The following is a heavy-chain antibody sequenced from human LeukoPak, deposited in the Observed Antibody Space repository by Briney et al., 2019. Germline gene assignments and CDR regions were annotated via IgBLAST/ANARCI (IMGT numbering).Heavy chain of an antibody. CDR1: GGTFSSYA. CDR3: ATGRTGDFYYYYMDV. Sequence: SVKVSCKASGGTFSSYAISWVRQAPGQGLEWMGGIIPIFGTANYAQKFQGRVTITADESTSTAYMELSSLRSEDTAVYYCATGRTGDFYYYYMDVWGKGTTVTVSS. D-gene: IGHD7-27*01. V-gene: IGHV1-69*01. CDR2: IIPIFGTA. J-gene: IGHJ6*03.